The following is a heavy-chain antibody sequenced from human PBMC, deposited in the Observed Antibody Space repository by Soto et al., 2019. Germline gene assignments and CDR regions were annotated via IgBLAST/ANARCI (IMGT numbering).Heavy chain of an antibody. Sequence: EVQLLESGGGLVQPGGSLRLSCAASGFTFSSYAMSWVRQAPGKGLEWVSSISGGGGSTYCADSVKGRFTISRDNSKNKLYLQMNSLRAEDTAIYYCAKAIVGATLHAFAIWGQGTMVTVSS. J-gene: IGHJ3*02. D-gene: IGHD1-26*01. CDR2: ISGGGGST. V-gene: IGHV3-23*01. CDR1: GFTFSSYA. CDR3: AKAIVGATLHAFAI.